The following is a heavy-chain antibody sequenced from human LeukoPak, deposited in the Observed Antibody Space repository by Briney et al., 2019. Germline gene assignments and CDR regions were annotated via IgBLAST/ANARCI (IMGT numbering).Heavy chain of an antibody. J-gene: IGHJ6*03. CDR1: GGSISDYY. V-gene: IGHV4-59*08. Sequence: PSGTLSLTCTVSGGSISDYYWSWIRQPPGKGLEWIGYIYYTGSTKYKTSLKSRVTISVDTSKNQFSLRLSSVTAADTAVYYCARHDGASSYSWYYYYYMDVWGKGTTVTVSS. D-gene: IGHD3-22*01. CDR3: ARHDGASSYSWYYYYYMDV. CDR2: IYYTGST.